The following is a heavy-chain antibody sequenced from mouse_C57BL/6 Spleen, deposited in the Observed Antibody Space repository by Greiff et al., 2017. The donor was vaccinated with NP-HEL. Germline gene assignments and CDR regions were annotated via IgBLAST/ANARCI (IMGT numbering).Heavy chain of an antibody. CDR3: AFITTVGGNFDY. V-gene: IGHV1-4*01. CDR2: INPSSGYT. Sequence: QVQLKESGAELARPGASVKMSCKASGYTFTSYTMHWVKQRPGQGLEWIGYINPSSGYTKYNQKFKDKATLTADKSSSTAYMQLSSLTSEDSAVYYCAFITTVGGNFDYWGQGTTLTVSS. J-gene: IGHJ2*01. D-gene: IGHD1-1*01. CDR1: GYTFTSYT.